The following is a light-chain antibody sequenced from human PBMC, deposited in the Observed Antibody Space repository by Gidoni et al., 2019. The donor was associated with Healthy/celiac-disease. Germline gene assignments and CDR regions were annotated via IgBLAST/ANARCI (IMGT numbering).Light chain of an antibody. J-gene: IGLJ1*01. CDR1: SSDVGGYNY. CDR2: DVS. CDR3: SSYTSSSTSGYV. Sequence: QSALTQPASASGSPGQSITISCTGTSSDVGGYNYVSWYQQPPGKAHKLMIYDVSNRPSGVSNRFSGSKSGNTASLTISGLQAEDEADYYCSSYTSSSTSGYVFGTGTKVTVL. V-gene: IGLV2-14*01.